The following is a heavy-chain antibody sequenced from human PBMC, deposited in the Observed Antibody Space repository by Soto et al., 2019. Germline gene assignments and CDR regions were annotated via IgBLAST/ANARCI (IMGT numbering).Heavy chain of an antibody. J-gene: IGHJ6*02. V-gene: IGHV4-61*08. D-gene: IGHD5-12*01. CDR2: IYYIGST. CDR3: ARERRIVATIYGMDV. Sequence: SETLCLTCTVSCGSIISDDYYWSWIRQPPGKGLEWIGYIYYIGSTNYNPSLKSRVTISVDTSKNQFSLKLSSVTAADTAVYYCARERRIVATIYGMDVWGQGTTVTVSS. CDR1: CGSIISDDYY.